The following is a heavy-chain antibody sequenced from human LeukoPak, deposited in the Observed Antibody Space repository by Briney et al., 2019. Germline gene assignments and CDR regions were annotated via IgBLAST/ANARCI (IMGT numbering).Heavy chain of an antibody. D-gene: IGHD6-19*01. CDR1: GFTFSSYA. CDR3: ARLAKRYSSGWYVGGFDP. J-gene: IGHJ5*02. CDR2: INPSGGST. V-gene: IGHV1-46*01. Sequence: GGSLRLSCAASGFTFSSYAMHWVRQAPGQGLEWMGIINPSGGSTSYAQKFQGRVTMTTDTSTSTAYMELRSLRSDDTAVYYCARLAKRYSSGWYVGGFDPWGQGTLVTVSS.